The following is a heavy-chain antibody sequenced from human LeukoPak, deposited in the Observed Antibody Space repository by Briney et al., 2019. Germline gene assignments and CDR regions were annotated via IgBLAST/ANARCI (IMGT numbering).Heavy chain of an antibody. CDR2: IYYSGST. CDR3: ARGLRNTMVRSYGMDV. D-gene: IGHD3-10*01. V-gene: IGHV4-30-4*08. CDR1: GGSISSGDYY. Sequence: SETLPLTCTVSGGSISSGDYYWSWIRQPPGKGLEWIGYIYYSGSTYYNPSLKSRVTISVDTSKNQFSLKLSSVTAADTAVYYCARGLRNTMVRSYGMDVWGQGTTVTVSS. J-gene: IGHJ6*02.